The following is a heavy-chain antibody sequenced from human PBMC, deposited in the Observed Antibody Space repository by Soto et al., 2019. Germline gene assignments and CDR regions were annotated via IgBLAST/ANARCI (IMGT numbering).Heavy chain of an antibody. CDR3: VRSVRGYGSRMP. D-gene: IGHD3-3*01. Sequence: PGGSLRLSCATSGFTFSDFYMSWIRQAPGRGLEWVSYISSRSDDTNYIDSVRGRFTVSRDNAKNSVFLQMNSLRVEDTAIYYCVRSVRGYGSRMPWGRGTLVTVSS. J-gene: IGHJ5*02. CDR1: GFTFSDFY. CDR2: ISSRSDDT. V-gene: IGHV3-11*03.